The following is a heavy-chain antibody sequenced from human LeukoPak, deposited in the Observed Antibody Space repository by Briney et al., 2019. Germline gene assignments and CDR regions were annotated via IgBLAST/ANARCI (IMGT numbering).Heavy chain of an antibody. CDR3: ARDQYSSGGGYFDY. CDR1: GYTLTELS. CDR2: FDPKDGDT. Sequence: ASVKVSCKVSGYTLTELSVHWVRQAPGKGLECMGNFDPKDGDTIYAQRFQGRVTMTEDTSTHTAYMELSSLRSEDTAVYYCARDQYSSGGGYFDYWGQGTLVTVSS. J-gene: IGHJ4*02. D-gene: IGHD6-19*01. V-gene: IGHV1-24*01.